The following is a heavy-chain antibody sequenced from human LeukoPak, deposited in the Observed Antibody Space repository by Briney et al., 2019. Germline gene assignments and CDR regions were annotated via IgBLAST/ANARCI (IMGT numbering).Heavy chain of an antibody. CDR2: IYYSGST. V-gene: IGHV4-39*01. D-gene: IGHD3-16*01. CDR3: ERNHSGATGTPGGWFDS. J-gene: IGHJ5*01. Sequence: SETLSLTCSVSGGSISDTRDYWGWIRQPPGKRLEWIGSIYYSGSTHYNPSLRSRVSMSIDTSKRQFSLKLASVTAADTSLYYSERNHSGATGTPGGWFDSWGQGTLVIVSS. CDR1: GGSISDTRDY.